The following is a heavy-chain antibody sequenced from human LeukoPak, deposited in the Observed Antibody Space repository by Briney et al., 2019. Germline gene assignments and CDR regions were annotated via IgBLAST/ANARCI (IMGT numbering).Heavy chain of an antibody. Sequence: GESLKISCRGSGDRFTNYYIGWVRQMPGKGLEWMGLIYFRDSRTTYSPSFQGQVTISADTSIDTAYLQWSSLKASDTAMYYCARGLSSVRGLPFLDYWGQGTLVTVSS. CDR1: GDRFTNYY. CDR3: ARGLSSVRGLPFLDY. CDR2: IYFRDSRT. J-gene: IGHJ4*02. V-gene: IGHV5-51*01. D-gene: IGHD3-10*01.